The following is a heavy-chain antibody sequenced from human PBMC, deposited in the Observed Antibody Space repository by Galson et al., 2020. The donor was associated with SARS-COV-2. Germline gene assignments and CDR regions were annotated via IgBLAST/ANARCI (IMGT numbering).Heavy chain of an antibody. V-gene: IGHV4-4*08. J-gene: IGHJ5*02. CDR2: ISNGGST. D-gene: IGHD1-26*01. CDR1: DGSISNEF. CDR3: ARAVGNSAPYTWFHP. Sequence: SETLSLTCTVSDGSISNEFWSWIRQPPGRGLQWIGCISNGGSTDYNPSLKSRVTISADTSRNQFSLRLSSVTAADTAVYYCARAVGNSAPYTWFHPWGQGSLVTVSS.